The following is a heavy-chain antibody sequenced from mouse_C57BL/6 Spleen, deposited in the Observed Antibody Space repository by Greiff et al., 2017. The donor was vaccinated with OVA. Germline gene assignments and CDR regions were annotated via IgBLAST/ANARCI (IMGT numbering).Heavy chain of an antibody. J-gene: IGHJ2*01. CDR2: ISSGGSYT. CDR3: ARHEDVGDY. CDR1: GFTFSSYG. V-gene: IGHV5-6*01. Sequence: EVKLMESGGDLVKPGGSLKLSCAASGFTFSSYGMSWVRQTPDKRLEWVATISSGGSYTYYPDSVKGRFTISRDNAKNTLYLQMSSLKSEDTAMYYCARHEDVGDYWGQGTTLTVS.